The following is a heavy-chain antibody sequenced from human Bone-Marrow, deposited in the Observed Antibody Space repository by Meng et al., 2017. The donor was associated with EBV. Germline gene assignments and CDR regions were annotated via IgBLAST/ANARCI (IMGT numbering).Heavy chain of an antibody. Sequence: QVQLLGLWGAVVQPGRSLRLSCAASGFTFSSSGMHWVRQAPGKGLEWVAVISYDGSNKNYADSVKGRFTISRDNSKDTLYLQLNSLRAEDTAVYYCAKASVHSSSWAFDQWGQGTLVTVSS. CDR1: GFTFSSSG. D-gene: IGHD6-13*01. CDR3: AKASVHSSSWAFDQ. J-gene: IGHJ4*02. V-gene: IGHV3-30*18. CDR2: ISYDGSNK.